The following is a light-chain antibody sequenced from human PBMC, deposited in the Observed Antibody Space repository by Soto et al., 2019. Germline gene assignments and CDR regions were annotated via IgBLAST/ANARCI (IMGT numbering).Light chain of an antibody. CDR3: LQSYDTTWT. V-gene: IGKV1-39*01. CDR1: QNIDDY. CDR2: AAS. J-gene: IGKJ1*01. Sequence: DIQMTQSPSSLSASVGDRVTITCRASQNIDDYFSWYQQIPGRAPKLLIFAASISQSGVPLRFSGSGYGTDFTLTISSLQPEDSATYYCLQSYDTTWTFGQGTKVEIK.